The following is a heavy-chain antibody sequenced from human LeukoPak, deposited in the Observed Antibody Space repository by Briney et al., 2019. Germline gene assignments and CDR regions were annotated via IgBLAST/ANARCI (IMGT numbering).Heavy chain of an antibody. J-gene: IGHJ3*02. CDR1: GGPISSGDYY. CDR2: IYYSGST. Sequence: PSQTLSLTCTVSGGPISSGDYYWSWIRQPPGKGLEWIGYIYYSGSTYYNPSLKSRVTMSVDTSKNQFSLKLSSVTAADTAVYYCARDQAVTRFWAFDIWGQGTMVTVSS. V-gene: IGHV4-30-4*01. D-gene: IGHD4-23*01. CDR3: ARDQAVTRFWAFDI.